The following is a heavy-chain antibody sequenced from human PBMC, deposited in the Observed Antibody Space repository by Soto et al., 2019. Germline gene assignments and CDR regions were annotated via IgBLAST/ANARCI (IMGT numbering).Heavy chain of an antibody. Sequence: QVQLVQSGAEVKKPGSSVKVSCKAPGGTFSTYAISWVRQAPGQGLEWMGGVIPIFGTPKYAQKFQGRVTITADESMSTGYMELRSLRSEDTAVYYCARSQGGSSSLDIYYDYYYGMDVGGQGSTFTVSS. V-gene: IGHV1-69*01. CDR1: GGTFSTYA. CDR2: VIPIFGTP. J-gene: IGHJ6*02. D-gene: IGHD2-15*01. CDR3: ARSQGGSSSLDIYYDYYYGMDV.